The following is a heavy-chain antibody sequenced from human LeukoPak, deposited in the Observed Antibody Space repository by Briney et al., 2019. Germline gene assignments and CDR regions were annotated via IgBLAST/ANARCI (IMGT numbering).Heavy chain of an antibody. CDR3: ARRVVLDDNWFDP. V-gene: IGHV1-2*02. CDR1: GYTFTGYY. J-gene: IGHJ5*02. Sequence: ASVKVSRKASGYTFTGYYMHWVRQAPGQGLEWMGWINPNSGGTNYAQKFQGRVTMTRDTSISTAYMELSRLRSDDTDVYYCARRVVLDDNWFDPWGQGTLVTVSS. CDR2: INPNSGGT. D-gene: IGHD2-15*01.